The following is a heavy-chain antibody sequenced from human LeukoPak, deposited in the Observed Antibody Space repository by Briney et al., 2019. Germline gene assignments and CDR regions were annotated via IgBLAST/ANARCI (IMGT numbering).Heavy chain of an antibody. Sequence: SETLSLTCTVSGGSISSYYWGWIRQPPGKGLEWIGSIYYSGSTYYNPSLKSRVTISVDTSKNQFSLKLSSVTAADTAVYYCARLGSGWYRPFDYWGQGTLVTVSS. CDR1: GGSISSYY. D-gene: IGHD6-19*01. V-gene: IGHV4-39*01. J-gene: IGHJ4*02. CDR2: IYYSGST. CDR3: ARLGSGWYRPFDY.